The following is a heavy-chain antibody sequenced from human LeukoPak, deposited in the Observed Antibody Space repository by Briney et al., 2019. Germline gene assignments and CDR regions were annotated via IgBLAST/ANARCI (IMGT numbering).Heavy chain of an antibody. Sequence: SCKASGYTFTGYYMHWVRQAPGKGLEWVAVISYDGSNKYYADSVKGRFTISRDNSKNTLYLQMNSLRAEDTAVYYCARSVPTSLGYFDYWGQGTLVTVSS. D-gene: IGHD2-2*01. CDR2: ISYDGSNK. CDR1: GYTFTGYY. J-gene: IGHJ4*02. V-gene: IGHV3-30-3*01. CDR3: ARSVPTSLGYFDY.